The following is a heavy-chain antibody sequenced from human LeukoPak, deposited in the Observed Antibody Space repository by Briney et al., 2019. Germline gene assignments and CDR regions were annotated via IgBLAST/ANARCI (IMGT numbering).Heavy chain of an antibody. J-gene: IGHJ3*02. D-gene: IGHD1-26*01. CDR2: ISGSGSGGST. Sequence: GGSLRLSCAASGFTFSSSAMSWVRQAPGKGLEWVSSISGSGSGGSTYYADSVKGRFTISRDNSKNTLYLQMNSLRAEDTAVYYCAKDVFPGSYWDAFDIWGQGTMVTVSS. V-gene: IGHV3-23*01. CDR1: GFTFSSSA. CDR3: AKDVFPGSYWDAFDI.